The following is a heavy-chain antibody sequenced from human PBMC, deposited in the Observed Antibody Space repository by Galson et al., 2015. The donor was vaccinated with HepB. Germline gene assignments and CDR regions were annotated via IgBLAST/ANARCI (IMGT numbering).Heavy chain of an antibody. CDR1: GFTVSSNY. V-gene: IGHV3-66*01. D-gene: IGHD3-9*01. CDR3: ARDKYYDILTGYYKFDAFDI. CDR2: IYSGGST. J-gene: IGHJ3*02. Sequence: LRLSCAASGFTVSSNYMSWVRQAPGKGLEWVSVIYSGGSTYYADSVKGRFTISRDNSKNTLYLQMNSLRAEDTAVYYCARDKYYDILTGYYKFDAFDIWGQGTMVTVSS.